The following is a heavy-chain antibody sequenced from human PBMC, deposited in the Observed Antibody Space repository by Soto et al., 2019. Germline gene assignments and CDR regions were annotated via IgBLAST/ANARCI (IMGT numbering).Heavy chain of an antibody. CDR1: GGSISSSSYY. Sequence: SETLSLTCTVSGGSISSSSYYWGWIRQPPGKGLEWIGRIYYSGSTYYNPSLKSRVTISVDTSKNQFSLKLSSVTAADTAVYYCARQSSSSGVDYWGQGTLVTVSS. J-gene: IGHJ4*02. V-gene: IGHV4-39*01. CDR2: IYYSGST. CDR3: ARQSSSSGVDY. D-gene: IGHD6-6*01.